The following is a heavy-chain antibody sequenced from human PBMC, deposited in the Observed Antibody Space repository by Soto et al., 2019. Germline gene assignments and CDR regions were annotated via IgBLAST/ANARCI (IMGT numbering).Heavy chain of an antibody. V-gene: IGHV3-23*01. D-gene: IGHD3-3*01. CDR1: GFTFNTFT. J-gene: IGHJ4*02. CDR3: VRNSDYDFWSGFLY. Sequence: QPGGSLRLSCAASGFTFNTFTMTWVRQAPGKGLEWVSSVTGSGVSTKYADPVKGRFTISRDNSKNTLYLQLNTLTAEDTAVYFCVRNSDYDFWSGFLYWGQGALVTVSS. CDR2: VTGSGVST.